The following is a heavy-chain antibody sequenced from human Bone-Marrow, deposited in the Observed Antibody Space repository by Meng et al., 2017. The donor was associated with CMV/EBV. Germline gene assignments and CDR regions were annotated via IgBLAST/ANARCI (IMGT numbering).Heavy chain of an antibody. J-gene: IGHJ6*02. CDR3: AKHYGSGSYYYYGMDV. CDR2: ISGSGGST. Sequence: LSLTCAASGFTFSSYAMSWVRQAPGKGLEWVSAISGSGGSTYYADSVKGRLTIPRDNSKNTLFLQMNSLRAEDTAVYYCAKHYGSGSYYYYGMDVWGQGTTVTVSS. V-gene: IGHV3-23*01. D-gene: IGHD3-10*01. CDR1: GFTFSSYA.